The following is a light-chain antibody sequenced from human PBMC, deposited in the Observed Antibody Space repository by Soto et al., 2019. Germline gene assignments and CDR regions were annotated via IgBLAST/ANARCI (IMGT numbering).Light chain of an antibody. J-gene: IGKJ1*01. CDR2: SAS. V-gene: IGKV3-15*01. Sequence: EIVMTQSPATLSVSPGERATLSCRASQSVSTNLAWYQQSPGQPPRLLIYSASARATGIPARISASGYGTDFPLNISSLQSEDFSVYYCQQSYNWPRTFGQGTKVEIK. CDR3: QQSYNWPRT. CDR1: QSVSTN.